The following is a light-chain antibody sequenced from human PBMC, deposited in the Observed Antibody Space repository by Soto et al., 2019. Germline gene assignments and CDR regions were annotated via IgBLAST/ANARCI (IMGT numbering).Light chain of an antibody. J-gene: IGLJ3*02. CDR1: SSDVGGYNY. CDR2: EVS. CDR3: ISYTSSSTWV. V-gene: IGLV2-14*01. Sequence: QSALTQPASVSGSPGQSITISCTGTSSDVGGYNYVSWYRQHPGKAPKLMIYEVSNWPSGVSDRFSGSRSGNTASLTISGLQAEDESDYYCISYTSSSTWVFGGVTKLTVL.